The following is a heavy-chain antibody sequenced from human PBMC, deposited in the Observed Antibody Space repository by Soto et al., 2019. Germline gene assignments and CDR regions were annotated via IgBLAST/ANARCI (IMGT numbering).Heavy chain of an antibody. CDR3: AKSYLYSGYDSPFDY. Sequence: PGGSLRLSCAASGFTFGSYAMSWVRQAPGKGLEWVSAISGSGGSTYYADSVKGRFTISRDNSKNMLYLQMNSLRAEDTAVYYYAKSYLYSGYDSPFDYWGQGTLVTVSS. J-gene: IGHJ4*02. CDR1: GFTFGSYA. V-gene: IGHV3-23*01. CDR2: ISGSGGST. D-gene: IGHD5-12*01.